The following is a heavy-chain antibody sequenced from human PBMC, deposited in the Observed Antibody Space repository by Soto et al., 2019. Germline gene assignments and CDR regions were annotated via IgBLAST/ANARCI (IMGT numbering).Heavy chain of an antibody. J-gene: IGHJ3*02. CDR2: VTADGGT. Sequence: EVQVLESGGGLVQPGGSLRLSCEGSGFTVSSHAMTWIRHAPGKGPEWVSTVTADGGTYYADSVKGRFAMSRDTSENTLYLQMNILGAEDTAAYYCAPHVSCSGGSCQYDAFAIRGQGTMVSVSS. D-gene: IGHD2-15*01. CDR1: GFTVSSHA. CDR3: APHVSCSGGSCQYDAFAI. V-gene: IGHV3-23*01.